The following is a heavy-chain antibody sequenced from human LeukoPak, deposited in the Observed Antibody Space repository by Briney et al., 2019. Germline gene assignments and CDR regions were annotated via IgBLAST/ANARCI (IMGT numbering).Heavy chain of an antibody. J-gene: IGHJ4*02. V-gene: IGHV3-73*01. CDR2: IRSKANSYAT. D-gene: IGHD1-26*01. CDR3: LGGSYYNDY. Sequence: QPGGSLRLSCAASGFTFSDYYMSWVRQAPGKGLEWVGRIRSKANSYATAYAASVKGRFTISRDDSKNTAYLQMNSLKTEDTAVYYCLGGSYYNDYWGQGTLVTVSS. CDR1: GFTFSDYY.